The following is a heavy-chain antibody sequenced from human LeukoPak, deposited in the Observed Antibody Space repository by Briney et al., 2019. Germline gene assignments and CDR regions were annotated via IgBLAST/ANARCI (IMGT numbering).Heavy chain of an antibody. J-gene: IGHJ4*02. Sequence: SETLSLTCAVYGGPFSGYYWSWIRQPPGKGLEWIGEINHSGSANHNPSPKSQVTMSLDTSRNQFSLKLKSVTAADTAVYYCARDSAARGSSSVGIWGQGTLVTVSS. CDR2: INHSGSA. CDR1: GGPFSGYY. CDR3: ARDSAARGSSSVGI. D-gene: IGHD6-13*01. V-gene: IGHV4-34*01.